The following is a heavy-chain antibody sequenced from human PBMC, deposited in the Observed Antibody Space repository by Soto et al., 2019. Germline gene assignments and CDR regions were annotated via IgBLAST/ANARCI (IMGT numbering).Heavy chain of an antibody. D-gene: IGHD2-2*02. J-gene: IGHJ3*02. Sequence: SVKVSCKASGGTFSSYAISWVRQATGQGLEWMGGIFPIFGTANYAQKFQGRVTITADESTSTAYMELSSLRSEDTAVYYCARGSTSCYSAFDIWGQGTMVSV. CDR2: IFPIFGTA. CDR3: ARGSTSCYSAFDI. CDR1: GGTFSSYA. V-gene: IGHV1-69*13.